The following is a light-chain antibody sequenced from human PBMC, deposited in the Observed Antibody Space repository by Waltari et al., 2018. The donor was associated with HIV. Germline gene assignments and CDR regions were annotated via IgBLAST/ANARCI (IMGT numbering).Light chain of an antibody. J-gene: IGLJ2*01. CDR3: LLSYSGARLVV. CDR2: DTT. V-gene: IGLV7-46*01. Sequence: QAVVTQEPSLTVSPGGTVTLTCGSSTGAVTSGHYPYWFQQKPGQAPRTLIYDTTNKHSGTPARFSGSLLGGKDALTLSGAQPEDEADYYCLLSYSGARLVVFGGGTKLTVL. CDR1: TGAVTSGHY.